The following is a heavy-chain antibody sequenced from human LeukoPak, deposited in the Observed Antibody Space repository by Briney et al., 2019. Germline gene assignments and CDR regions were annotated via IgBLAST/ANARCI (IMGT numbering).Heavy chain of an antibody. CDR1: GASISSYY. J-gene: IGHJ4*02. Sequence: SETLSLTCTVSGASISSYYWTWIRQPPGKGLEWIGYINYSGNTNYNPSLKSRVTISVDTSKNQFSLKLSSVTAADTAVYYCARQYGSGSSYTPVVDLWGQGTLVTVSS. CDR3: ARQYGSGSSYTPVVDL. V-gene: IGHV4-59*08. D-gene: IGHD3-10*01. CDR2: INYSGNT.